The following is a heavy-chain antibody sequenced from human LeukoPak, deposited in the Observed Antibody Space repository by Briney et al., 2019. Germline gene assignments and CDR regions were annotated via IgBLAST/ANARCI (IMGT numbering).Heavy chain of an antibody. V-gene: IGHV4-30-4*01. D-gene: IGHD6-19*01. CDR1: GGSISSGDYY. J-gene: IGHJ4*02. Sequence: SETLSLTCTVSGGSISSGDYYWSWIRQPPGKGLEWIGFIYHTGSFHYNPSLKSRVTISVDTSKNQFSLNLRSVTAADTAVYYCARSIAVAGTAGEFDYWGQGTLVTVSS. CDR3: ARSIAVAGTAGEFDY. CDR2: IYHTGSF.